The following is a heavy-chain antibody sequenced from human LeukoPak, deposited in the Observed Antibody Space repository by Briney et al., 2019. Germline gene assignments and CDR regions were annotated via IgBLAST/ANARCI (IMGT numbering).Heavy chain of an antibody. D-gene: IGHD2-21*02. J-gene: IGHJ4*02. Sequence: GASVKVSCKASGYTFTGYYMHWVRQAPGQGLEWMGWINPNSGGTNYAQKFQGRVTMTRDTPISTAYMELSRLRSDDTAVYYCARVSKVVTAIAFDYWGQGTLVTVSS. CDR2: INPNSGGT. V-gene: IGHV1-2*02. CDR1: GYTFTGYY. CDR3: ARVSKVVTAIAFDY.